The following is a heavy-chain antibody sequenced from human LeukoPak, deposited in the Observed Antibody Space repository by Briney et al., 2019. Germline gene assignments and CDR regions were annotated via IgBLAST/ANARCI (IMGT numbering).Heavy chain of an antibody. Sequence: PSETLSLTCTVSGGSISSYYWSWIRQPPGKGLEWIGYIYYSGSTNYNPSLKSRVTISVDTSKNQFSLKLSSVTAADTAVYYCARVGSTLGWGGFDYWGQGTLVSVSS. CDR3: ARVGSTLGWGGFDY. CDR1: GGSISSYY. D-gene: IGHD2-21*01. J-gene: IGHJ4*02. V-gene: IGHV4-59*01. CDR2: IYYSGST.